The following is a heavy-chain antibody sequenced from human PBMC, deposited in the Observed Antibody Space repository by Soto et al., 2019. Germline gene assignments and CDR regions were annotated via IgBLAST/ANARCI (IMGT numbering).Heavy chain of an antibody. D-gene: IGHD3-22*01. CDR3: ARDLHYYDSSGYYPYFDY. J-gene: IGHJ4*02. CDR2: INPSGGST. V-gene: IGHV1-46*01. Sequence: ASVKVSCKASGYTFTSYYMHWARQAPGQGLEWMGIINPSGGSTSYAQKFQGRVTMTRDTSTSTVYMELSSLRSEDTAVYYCARDLHYYDSSGYYPYFDYWGQGTLVTVSS. CDR1: GYTFTSYY.